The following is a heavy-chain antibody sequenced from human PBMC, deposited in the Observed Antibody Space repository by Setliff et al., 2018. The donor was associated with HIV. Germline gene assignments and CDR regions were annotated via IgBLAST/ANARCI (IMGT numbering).Heavy chain of an antibody. D-gene: IGHD3-10*01. V-gene: IGHV1-69*13. J-gene: IGHJ4*02. Sequence: SVKVSCKTSGGTFSSYSITWVRQAPGQGLEWMGGIIPLFGSADYAQSFQGRVTISPDESTNTAHMELRSLTSEDTAAYYCARGALYGLFEFWGPGTLVTVSS. CDR1: GGTFSSYS. CDR2: IIPLFGSA. CDR3: ARGALYGLFEF.